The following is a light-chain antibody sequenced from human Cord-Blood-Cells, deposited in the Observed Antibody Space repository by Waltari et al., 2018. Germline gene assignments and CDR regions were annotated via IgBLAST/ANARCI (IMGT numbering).Light chain of an antibody. J-gene: IGKJ4*01. CDR1: QSVSSSY. CDR3: QQYGSSPLT. Sequence: IVLTQSPGTLPLSPGARATLSYSASQSVSSSYLAWYQQKPGQAPRLLIYGASSRATGIPDRFSGSGSGTDFTLTISRLEPEDFAVYYCQQYGSSPLTFGGGTKVEIK. V-gene: IGKV3-20*01. CDR2: GAS.